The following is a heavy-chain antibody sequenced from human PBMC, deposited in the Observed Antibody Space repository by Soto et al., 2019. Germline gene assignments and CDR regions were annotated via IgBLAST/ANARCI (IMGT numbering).Heavy chain of an antibody. D-gene: IGHD4-17*01. Sequence: ASVKVSCKVSGKTLNDLAIHWVRQAPGQGLEWMGGVDPEEVEMVYAQDLQGRVTMTEDTSTDTAYMELSSLRSEDTAVYYCATLRFTVIRAYYFDFWGQGTVVTVSS. CDR1: GKTLNDLA. V-gene: IGHV1-24*01. CDR2: VDPEEVEM. J-gene: IGHJ4*02. CDR3: ATLRFTVIRAYYFDF.